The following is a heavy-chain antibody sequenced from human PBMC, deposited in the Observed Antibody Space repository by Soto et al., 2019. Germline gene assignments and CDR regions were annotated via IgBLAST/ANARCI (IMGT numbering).Heavy chain of an antibody. Sequence: GGSLRLSCAASGFTFSSYGMHWVRQAPGKGLEWVAVIWYDGSNKYYADSVKGRFTISRDNSKNTLYLQMNSLRAEDTAVYYCARQRKYCSGGSCYGLDYYYGMDVWGQGTTVTVSS. J-gene: IGHJ6*02. CDR1: GFTFSSYG. CDR2: IWYDGSNK. V-gene: IGHV3-33*01. D-gene: IGHD2-15*01. CDR3: ARQRKYCSGGSCYGLDYYYGMDV.